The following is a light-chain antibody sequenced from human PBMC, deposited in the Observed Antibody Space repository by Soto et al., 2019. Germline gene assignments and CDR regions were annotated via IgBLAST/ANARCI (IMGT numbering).Light chain of an antibody. CDR3: QQYGSSSWT. CDR1: QNVNSRY. J-gene: IGKJ1*01. Sequence: EIVLAPSPGTLSLSPVERATLSCRASQNVNSRYLAWYQQRPGQAPRLLIYGASSRATGIPDRFSGSGSGTEFTLTISRLEPEDFAVYYCQQYGSSSWTFGQGTKVDIK. V-gene: IGKV3-20*01. CDR2: GAS.